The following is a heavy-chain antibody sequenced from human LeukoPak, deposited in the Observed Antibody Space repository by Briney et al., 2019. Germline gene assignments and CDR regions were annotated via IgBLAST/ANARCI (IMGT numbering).Heavy chain of an antibody. CDR3: ARDVREWGGFYLDY. J-gene: IGHJ4*02. Sequence: GGSLRLSCAASRFTLSSYSMNWVRQAPGKGLEWVSYISSYSSTRYYADSVKGRFTISRDNAKNSLYLQMNSLRAEDTAVYYCARDVREWGGFYLDYWGQGTLVTVSS. D-gene: IGHD3-10*02. V-gene: IGHV3-48*01. CDR1: RFTLSSYS. CDR2: ISSYSSTR.